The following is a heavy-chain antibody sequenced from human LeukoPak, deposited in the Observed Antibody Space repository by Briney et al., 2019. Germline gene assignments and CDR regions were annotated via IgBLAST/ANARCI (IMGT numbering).Heavy chain of an antibody. Sequence: SETLSLTCAVYGGSFSGYYWSWIRQPPGKGLEWIGEINHSGSTNYNPSLKSRVTISVDTSKNQFSLKLSSVTAADTAVYYCARVVVVITNDISDIWGQGTMVIVSS. V-gene: IGHV4-34*01. D-gene: IGHD3-22*01. CDR2: INHSGST. CDR1: GGSFSGYY. CDR3: ARVVVVITNDISDI. J-gene: IGHJ3*02.